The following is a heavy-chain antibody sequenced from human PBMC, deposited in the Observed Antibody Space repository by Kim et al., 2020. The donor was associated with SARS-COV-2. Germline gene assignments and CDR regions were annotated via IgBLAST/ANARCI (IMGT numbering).Heavy chain of an antibody. CDR1: GFTFSSYS. J-gene: IGHJ4*02. V-gene: IGHV3-21*01. D-gene: IGHD1-26*01. Sequence: GGSLRLSCAASGFTFSSYSMNWVRQAPGKGLEWVSSISSSSSYIYYADSVKGRFTISRDNAKNSLYLQMNSLRAEDTAVYYCAGSGSYYLRGRCFDYWGQGTLVTVSS. CDR3: AGSGSYYLRGRCFDY. CDR2: ISSSSSYI.